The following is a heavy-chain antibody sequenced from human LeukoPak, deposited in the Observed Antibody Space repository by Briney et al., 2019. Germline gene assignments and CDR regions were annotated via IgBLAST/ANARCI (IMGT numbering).Heavy chain of an antibody. D-gene: IGHD2-21*02. CDR2: ISYDGSNK. Sequence: GGSLRLSCAASGFTFSSYAMHWVRQAPGKGPEWVAVISYDGSNKYYADSMKGRFTISRDNSKNTLYLQMNSLSAEDTAVYYCEKDLGGSGDYRPYWGQGSVVTVSS. J-gene: IGHJ4*02. CDR1: GFTFSSYA. CDR3: EKDLGGSGDYRPY. V-gene: IGHV3-30*07.